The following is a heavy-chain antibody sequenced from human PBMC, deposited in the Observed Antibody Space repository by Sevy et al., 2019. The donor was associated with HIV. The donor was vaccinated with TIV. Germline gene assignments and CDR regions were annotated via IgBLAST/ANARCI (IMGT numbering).Heavy chain of an antibody. CDR3: ARGAHPYYYDSSGYYAEYFQH. CDR1: GYTFTSYG. D-gene: IGHD3-22*01. Sequence: ASVKVSCKASGYTFTSYGISWVRQAPGQGLEWMGWISAYNGNTNYAQKLQGRVTMTTDTSTRTAYMELRSLRSDDTAVYYCARGAHPYYYDSSGYYAEYFQHWGQGTLVTVSS. V-gene: IGHV1-18*01. CDR2: ISAYNGNT. J-gene: IGHJ1*01.